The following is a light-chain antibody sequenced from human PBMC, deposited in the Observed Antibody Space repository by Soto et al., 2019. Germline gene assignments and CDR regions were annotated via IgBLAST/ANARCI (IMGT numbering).Light chain of an antibody. J-gene: IGKJ4*01. CDR3: HRYNSFPLT. CDR2: AAS. V-gene: IGKV1-27*01. CDR1: QGIGNF. Sequence: DIEMTQSPSSLTASVGDRATISCRASQGIGNFLAWYQHKQGNVPKLLIYAASTLQSGGPSRFSGSGSGTDFTLTISDLQPEDVATYFCHRYNSFPLTFGGGTKVDIK.